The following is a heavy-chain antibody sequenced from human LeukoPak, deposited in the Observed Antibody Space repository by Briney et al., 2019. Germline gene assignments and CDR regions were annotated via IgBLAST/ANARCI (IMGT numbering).Heavy chain of an antibody. CDR1: GFTFDDYG. V-gene: IGHV3-20*04. CDR3: ARAQNYYDSSGYYSGAFDT. Sequence: GGSLRLSCAASGFTFDDYGMSWVRQAPGKGLEWVSGINWNGGSTGYADSVKGRFTISRDNAKNSLYLQMNSLRAEDTALYYCARAQNYYDSSGYYSGAFDTWGQGTMVTVSS. D-gene: IGHD3-22*01. CDR2: INWNGGST. J-gene: IGHJ3*02.